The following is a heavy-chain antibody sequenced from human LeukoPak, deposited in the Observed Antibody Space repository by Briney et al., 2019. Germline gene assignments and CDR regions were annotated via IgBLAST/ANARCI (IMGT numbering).Heavy chain of an antibody. CDR1: GFTFSSYG. J-gene: IGHJ4*02. V-gene: IGHV3-30*03. CDR3: SREFSNANWASFDY. Sequence: GGSLRLSCAASGFTFSSYGMHWVRQAPGKGLEWVAVITYDGSNKYYADSVKGRFTISRDNSKNTLYLQMNSLRAEDTAVYYCSREFSNANWASFDYWGQGTLVTVSS. CDR2: ITYDGSNK. D-gene: IGHD7-27*01.